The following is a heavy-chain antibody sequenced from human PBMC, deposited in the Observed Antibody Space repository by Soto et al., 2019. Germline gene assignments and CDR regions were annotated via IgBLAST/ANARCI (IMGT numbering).Heavy chain of an antibody. J-gene: IGHJ3*02. CDR3: AREGLYDYVWGSYRYWDAFDI. D-gene: IGHD3-16*02. V-gene: IGHV3-30-3*01. CDR2: ISYDGSNK. CDR1: GFTFSSYA. Sequence: QVQLVESGGGVVQPGRSLRLSCAASGFTFSSYAMHWVRQAPGKGLEWVAVISYDGSNKYYADSVKGRFTISRDNSKNQLYLEMNSLRDEDTAVYYCAREGLYDYVWGSYRYWDAFDIWGQGTMVTVSS.